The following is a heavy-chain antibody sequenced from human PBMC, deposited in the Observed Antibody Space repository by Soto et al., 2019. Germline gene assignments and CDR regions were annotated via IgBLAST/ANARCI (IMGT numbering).Heavy chain of an antibody. CDR1: GFTCISYG. D-gene: IGHD2-2*01. Sequence: PGGSLRLSCAASGFTCISYGMHWVRQAPGKGLEWVAVISYDGSNKYYADSVKGRFTISRDNSKNTLYLQMNSLRAEDTAVYYCAKAFRVYCSSTSCLYGMDVSGQGTTVTVSS. CDR3: AKAFRVYCSSTSCLYGMDV. CDR2: ISYDGSNK. J-gene: IGHJ6*02. V-gene: IGHV3-30*18.